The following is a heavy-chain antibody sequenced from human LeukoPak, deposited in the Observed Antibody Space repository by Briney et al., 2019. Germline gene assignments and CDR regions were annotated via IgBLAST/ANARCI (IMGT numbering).Heavy chain of an antibody. CDR2: IYPGDSDT. D-gene: IGHD2-2*01. V-gene: IGHV5-51*01. Sequence: GESLKISCKGSGYSFTSYWIGWVRQMPGKGLEWMGIIYPGDSDTRYGPSFQGQVTISADKSISTAYLQWSSLKASDTAMYYCARPRTEYCSSTSCYHYFDYWGQGTLVTVSS. J-gene: IGHJ4*02. CDR1: GYSFTSYW. CDR3: ARPRTEYCSSTSCYHYFDY.